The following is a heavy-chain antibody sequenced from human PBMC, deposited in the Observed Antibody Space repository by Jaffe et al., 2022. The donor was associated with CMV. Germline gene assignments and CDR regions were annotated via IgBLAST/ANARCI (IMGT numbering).Heavy chain of an antibody. D-gene: IGHD2-2*01. V-gene: IGHV3-7*03. CDR1: GFTFSSYW. CDR2: IKQDGSEK. CDR3: ARDMWYQLLGYMDV. J-gene: IGHJ6*03. Sequence: EVQLVESGGGLVQPGGSLRLSCAASGFTFSSYWMSWVRQAPGKGLEWVANIKQDGSEKYYVDSVKGRFTISRDNAKNSLYLQMNSLRAEDTAVYYCARDMWYQLLGYMDVWGKGTTVTVSS.